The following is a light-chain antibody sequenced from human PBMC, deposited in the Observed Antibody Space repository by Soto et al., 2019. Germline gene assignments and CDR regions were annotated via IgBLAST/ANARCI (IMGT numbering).Light chain of an antibody. J-gene: IGLJ2*01. Sequence: QSALTQPPSASGSPGQSVTISCTGTSSDIGGYTYVSWYQQHTGKAPKLLIYEVTKRPSGVPDRFSGSTSGNTASLTVSGLRTEDEADYYCSSYAGNNNLLFGGGTKLTVL. CDR1: SSDIGGYTY. V-gene: IGLV2-8*01. CDR2: EVT. CDR3: SSYAGNNNLL.